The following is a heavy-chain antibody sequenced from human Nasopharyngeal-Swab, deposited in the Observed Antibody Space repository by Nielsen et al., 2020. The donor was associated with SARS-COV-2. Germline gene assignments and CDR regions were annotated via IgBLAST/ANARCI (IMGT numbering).Heavy chain of an antibody. Sequence: GGSLRLSCAASGFSFSNCAMSWVRQAPGKGLEWVSTTSSAGISTYYADSVKGRFTVSRDNSKNTLYLQLNSLRAEDTAVYYCAKDPWGAVYYYFEDWGHGTLVTVSS. V-gene: IGHV3-23*01. CDR3: AKDPWGAVYYYFED. D-gene: IGHD3-16*01. CDR2: TSSAGIST. J-gene: IGHJ4*01. CDR1: GFSFSNCA.